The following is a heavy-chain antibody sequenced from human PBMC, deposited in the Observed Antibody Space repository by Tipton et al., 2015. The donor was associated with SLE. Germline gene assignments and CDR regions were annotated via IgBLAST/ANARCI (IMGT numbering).Heavy chain of an antibody. CDR3: ATSPPGFREGEFDR. CDR2: INHSGST. V-gene: IGHV4-34*01. J-gene: IGHJ4*02. Sequence: TLSLTCAVYGGSFSGYYWSWIRQPPGKGLEWIGEINHSGSTNYNPSLKSRVTISVDTSKNQFSLKLSSVTSADTAVYYCATSPPGFREGEFDRWGQGALVTVSS. D-gene: IGHD3-10*01. CDR1: GGSFSGYY.